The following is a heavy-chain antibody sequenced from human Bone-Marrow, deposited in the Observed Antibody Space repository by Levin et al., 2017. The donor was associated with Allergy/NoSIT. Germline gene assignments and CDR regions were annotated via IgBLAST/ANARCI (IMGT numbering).Heavy chain of an antibody. V-gene: IGHV3-33*01. CDR3: ARVKVFADHGNYNYYYALDV. J-gene: IGHJ6*02. D-gene: IGHD3-10*02. Sequence: GGSLRLSCAASGFTFSSYGVHWVRQAPGKGLEWVAFIWHDTTTKYLADSVKGRFTISRDNSKNTLDLQMRSLRAEDTAVYHCARVKVFADHGNYNYYYALDVWGQGTTVTVSS. CDR1: GFTFSSYG. CDR2: IWHDTTTK.